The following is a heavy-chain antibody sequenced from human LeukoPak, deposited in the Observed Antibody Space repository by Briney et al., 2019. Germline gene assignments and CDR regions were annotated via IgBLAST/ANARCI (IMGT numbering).Heavy chain of an antibody. D-gene: IGHD4-17*01. V-gene: IGHV3-30*18. J-gene: IGHJ6*04. CDR2: ISYDGSNK. CDR1: GFTSSSYD. CDR3: AKDRCGDTYYYYGMDV. Sequence: GGSLRLSCSVSGFTSSSYDMGWVRQAPGKGLEWVAVISYDGSNKYYADSVKGRFTISRDNSKNTLYLQMNSLRAEDTAVYYCAKDRCGDTYYYYGMDVWGKGTTVTVSS.